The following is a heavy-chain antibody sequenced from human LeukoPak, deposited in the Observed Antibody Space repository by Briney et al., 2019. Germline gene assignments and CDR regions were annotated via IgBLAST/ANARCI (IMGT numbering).Heavy chain of an antibody. CDR1: GFTFSNAW. D-gene: IGHD3-10*01. Sequence: PGGSLRLSCAASGFTFSNAWMSWVRQAPGKGLEWVSVIYRDGSTYYADSVKGRFSISRDKTKNTLFLQMSSLRVEDTAVYYCARDREGYFDYWGQGTLVTVSS. J-gene: IGHJ4*02. CDR2: IYRDGST. CDR3: ARDREGYFDY. V-gene: IGHV3-53*01.